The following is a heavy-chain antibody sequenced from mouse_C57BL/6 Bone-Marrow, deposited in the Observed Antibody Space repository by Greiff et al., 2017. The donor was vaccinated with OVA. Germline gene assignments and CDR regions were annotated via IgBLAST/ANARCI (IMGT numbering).Heavy chain of an antibody. CDR1: GFTFSDYY. CDR2: ISNGGGST. V-gene: IGHV5-12*01. J-gene: IGHJ1*03. CDR3: ARHYGYFDV. Sequence: DVMLVESGGGLVQPGGSLKLSCAASGFTFSDYYMYWVRQTPEKRLEWVAYISNGGGSTYYPDTVKGRFTISRDNANNTLYLQMSRLKSEDTAMYYCARHYGYFDVWGTGTTVTVSS.